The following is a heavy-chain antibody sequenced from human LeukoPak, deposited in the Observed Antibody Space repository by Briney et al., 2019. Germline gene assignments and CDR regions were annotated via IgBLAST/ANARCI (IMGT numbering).Heavy chain of an antibody. D-gene: IGHD3-10*01. J-gene: IGHJ4*02. CDR1: GGTFSSYA. V-gene: IGHV1-69*13. Sequence: SVKVSCKASGGTFSSYAISWVRQAPGQGLEWMGGIIHIFGTANYAQKFQGRVTITADESTSTAYMELSSLRSEDTAVYYCARAGEYYYGSGSDKADYWGQGTLVTVSS. CDR2: IIHIFGTA. CDR3: ARAGEYYYGSGSDKADY.